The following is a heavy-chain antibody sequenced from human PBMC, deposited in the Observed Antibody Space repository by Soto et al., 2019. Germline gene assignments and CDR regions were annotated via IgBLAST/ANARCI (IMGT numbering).Heavy chain of an antibody. J-gene: IGHJ4*02. V-gene: IGHV3-30*18. CDR3: AKVLLTYTSGWYHPHFDY. CDR2: VSNDGSNK. D-gene: IGHD6-19*01. Sequence: GGSLSLSCAASGFTFSSYVMHWVRQAQGTGLEWVAVVSNDGSNKDYADSVKGRFTISRDNSKNTLYLQMNSLRAEDTAVYYCAKVLLTYTSGWYHPHFDYWGQGTLVTVSS. CDR1: GFTFSSYV.